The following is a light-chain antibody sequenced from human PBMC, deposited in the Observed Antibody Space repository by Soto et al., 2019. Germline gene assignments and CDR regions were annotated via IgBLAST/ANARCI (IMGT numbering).Light chain of an antibody. V-gene: IGKV1-5*01. CDR2: DVS. CDR3: QQFTSGTWT. Sequence: DIQMTQSPSTLSASVGDRVTITCRTSQSIDNYLNWYQQKPGKAPKLLLYDVSSLESGVPSRFSGSGSATEFILTINGLQPDDFATYFCQQFTSGTWTFGQGTKADIK. CDR1: QSIDNY. J-gene: IGKJ1*01.